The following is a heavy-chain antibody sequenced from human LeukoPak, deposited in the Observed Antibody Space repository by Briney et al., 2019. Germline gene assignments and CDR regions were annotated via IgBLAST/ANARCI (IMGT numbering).Heavy chain of an antibody. D-gene: IGHD2-2*01. CDR1: GGTFSSYA. V-gene: IGHV1-69*05. CDR3: ARAWVVPAVPPSTWFDP. CDR2: IIPIFGTA. Sequence: ASVKVSCKASGGTFSSYAISWVRQAPGQGLEWMGGIIPIFGTANYAQKFQGRVTITTDESTSTAYMELSSLRSEDTAVYYCARAWVVPAVPPSTWFDPWGQGTLVTVSS. J-gene: IGHJ5*02.